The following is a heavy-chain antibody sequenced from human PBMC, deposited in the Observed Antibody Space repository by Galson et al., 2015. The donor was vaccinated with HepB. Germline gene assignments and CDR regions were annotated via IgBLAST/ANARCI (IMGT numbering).Heavy chain of an antibody. Sequence: SGYSFSNYGLSWIRQAPGPGLEWMGWFSGYDGSTNYAQKFQGRVTMTADASTGTAYLELTNLRSDDTAVYYCARDSRLELRLNNYFSYGMDVWGQGSAVTVSS. J-gene: IGHJ6*02. CDR1: GYSFSNYG. CDR2: FSGYDGST. V-gene: IGHV1-18*01. D-gene: IGHD1-1*01. CDR3: ARDSRLELRLNNYFSYGMDV.